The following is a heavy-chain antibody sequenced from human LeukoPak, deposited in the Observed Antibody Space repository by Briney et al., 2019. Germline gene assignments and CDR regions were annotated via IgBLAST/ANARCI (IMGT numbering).Heavy chain of an antibody. Sequence: APVKVSCKVSGYTLTELSMHWVRQSPGKGLEWMGGFDPEDGKTIYAQKFQGRVTMTEDTSTDTAYMELSSMRSEDTAVYYCARGISRVVVPAAPHYYYYMDVWGKGTTVTVSS. CDR2: FDPEDGKT. CDR3: ARGISRVVVPAAPHYYYYMDV. J-gene: IGHJ6*03. V-gene: IGHV1-24*01. CDR1: GYTLTELS. D-gene: IGHD2-2*01.